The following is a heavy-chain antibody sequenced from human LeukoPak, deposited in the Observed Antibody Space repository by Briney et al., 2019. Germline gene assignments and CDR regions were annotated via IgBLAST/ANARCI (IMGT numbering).Heavy chain of an antibody. CDR3: ASLVGVVPADNWFDP. CDR1: GYTFTSYG. Sequence: GASVKVSCKASGYTFTSYGISWVRQAPGQGLEWMGWISAYNGNTNYAQKLQGRVTMTTDTSTSTAYMELRSLRSDDTAVYYCASLVGVVPADNWFDPWGQGTLVTVSS. V-gene: IGHV1-18*01. CDR2: ISAYNGNT. J-gene: IGHJ5*02. D-gene: IGHD2-2*01.